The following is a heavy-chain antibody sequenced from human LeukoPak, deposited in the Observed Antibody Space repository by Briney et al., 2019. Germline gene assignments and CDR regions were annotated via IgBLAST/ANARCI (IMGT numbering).Heavy chain of an antibody. CDR1: GGSLSNFY. Sequence: SETLSLTCTVSGGSLSNFYWNWIRQPAGKGLEWIGRIYTSGDTDYNPSLKSRVTMSIDTSKNQFSLKMNSMTAADTAVYYCARGVYIAAAQYGYWGQGTLVTVSS. CDR3: ARGVYIAAAQYGY. V-gene: IGHV4-4*07. D-gene: IGHD6-13*01. J-gene: IGHJ4*02. CDR2: IYTSGDT.